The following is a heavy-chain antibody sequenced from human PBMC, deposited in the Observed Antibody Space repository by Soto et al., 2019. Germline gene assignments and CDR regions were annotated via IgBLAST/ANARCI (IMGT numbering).Heavy chain of an antibody. Sequence: SLTCTVSGGSISSHYWSWIRQPPGQGLEWIGYIYYSGSTNYNPSLKSRVTISVDTSASTAYMELSSLRSDDTAVYYCARVAESFYSNYGSNWFDPWGQGSLVTVSS. J-gene: IGHJ5*02. CDR3: ARVAESFYSNYGSNWFDP. CDR2: IYYSGST. V-gene: IGHV4-59*11. D-gene: IGHD4-4*01. CDR1: GGSISSHY.